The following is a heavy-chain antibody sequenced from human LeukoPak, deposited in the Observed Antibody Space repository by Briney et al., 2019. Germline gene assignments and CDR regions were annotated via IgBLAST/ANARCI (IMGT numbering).Heavy chain of an antibody. Sequence: GGSLRLSCAASGFTFSSYWMHWVRQAPGKGLVCVSRINSDGRSTTYADSVKGRFTISRDNAKNTLYPQMNSLRAEDTAVYYCARVAVSPAPPYMDVWGKGTTVTVSS. CDR3: ARVAVSPAPPYMDV. J-gene: IGHJ6*03. CDR1: GFTFSSYW. CDR2: INSDGRST. V-gene: IGHV3-74*01. D-gene: IGHD6-19*01.